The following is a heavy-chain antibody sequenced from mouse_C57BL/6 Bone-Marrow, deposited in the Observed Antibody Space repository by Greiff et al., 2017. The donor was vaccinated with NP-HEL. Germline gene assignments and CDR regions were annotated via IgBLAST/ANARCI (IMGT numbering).Heavy chain of an antibody. CDR3: ASPFTTVGATRYFGG. CDR1: GYAFSSSW. V-gene: IGHV1-82*01. D-gene: IGHD1-1*01. CDR2: IYPGDGDT. J-gene: IGHJ1*03. Sequence: QVQLQQSGPELVKPGASVKISCKASGYAFSSSWMNWVKQRPGKGLEWIGRIYPGDGDTNYNGKFKGKATLTADKSSSTAYMQLSSLTSEDSAVYFCASPFTTVGATRYFGGWGTGTTVTVSS.